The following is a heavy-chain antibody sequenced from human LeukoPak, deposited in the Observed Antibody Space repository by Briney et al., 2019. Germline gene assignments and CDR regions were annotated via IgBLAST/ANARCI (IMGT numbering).Heavy chain of an antibody. D-gene: IGHD3-16*01. Sequence: GGSLRLSCAASGFTVSSNYMSWVRQAPGKGLEWVSYISSSGSTIYYADSVKGRFTISRDNAKNSLYLQMNSLRAEDTAVYYCARGMGAADYYYYMDVWGKGTTVTVSS. CDR3: ARGMGAADYYYYMDV. J-gene: IGHJ6*03. CDR2: ISSSGSTI. V-gene: IGHV3-48*01. CDR1: GFTVSSNY.